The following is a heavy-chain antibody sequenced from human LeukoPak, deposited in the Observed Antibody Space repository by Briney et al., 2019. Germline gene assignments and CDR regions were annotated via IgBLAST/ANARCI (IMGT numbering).Heavy chain of an antibody. Sequence: ASVKVSCKASGYTFTSYGISWVRQAPGQGLEWMGWISTYNGNTNYAQKLQGRVTMTTDTSTSTAYMELRSLRSDDTAVYYCARVRFGELLFTPNWFDPWGQGTLVTVSS. D-gene: IGHD3-10*01. J-gene: IGHJ5*02. CDR2: ISTYNGNT. CDR3: ARVRFGELLFTPNWFDP. V-gene: IGHV1-18*01. CDR1: GYTFTSYG.